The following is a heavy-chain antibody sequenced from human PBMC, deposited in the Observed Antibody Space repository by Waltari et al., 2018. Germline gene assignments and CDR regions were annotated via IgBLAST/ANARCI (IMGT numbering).Heavy chain of an antibody. CDR1: GGSISTTDYF. Sequence: QVQLQESGPGLVKPSQTLSLTCTVSGGSISTTDYFWSWIRQPPGKGLEWIGHIYHSGSTYYNPSLKSRVTISVDMPRSQFSLKLRSVSAADTAVYYCARVDYYVSSVYFNSLDYWGQGALVTVSS. J-gene: IGHJ4*02. CDR3: ARVDYYVSSVYFNSLDY. D-gene: IGHD3-22*01. CDR2: IYHSGST. V-gene: IGHV4-30-4*01.